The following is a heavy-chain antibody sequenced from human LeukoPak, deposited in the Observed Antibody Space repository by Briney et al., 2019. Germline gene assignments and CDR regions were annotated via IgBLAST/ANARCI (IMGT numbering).Heavy chain of an antibody. V-gene: IGHV1-18*01. D-gene: IGHD3-3*01. Sequence: ASVKVSCKASGYTFTSYGISWVRQAPGLGLEWMGWISAYNGNTNYAQKLQGRVTMTTDTSTSTAYMELRSLRSDDTAVYYCARWYFDFWSGYYPFDYWGQGTLVTVSS. CDR3: ARWYFDFWSGYYPFDY. CDR2: ISAYNGNT. J-gene: IGHJ4*02. CDR1: GYTFTSYG.